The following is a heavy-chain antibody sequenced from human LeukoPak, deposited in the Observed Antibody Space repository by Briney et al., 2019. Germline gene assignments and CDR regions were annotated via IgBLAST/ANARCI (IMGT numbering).Heavy chain of an antibody. CDR3: AKDSPTYYDFWSGYNEFDY. V-gene: IGHV3-23*01. Sequence: GGSRRLSCAASGFTFSSYAMSWVRQAPGKGLEWVSAISGSGGSTYYADSVKGRFTISRDNSKNTLYLQMNSLRAEDTAVYYCAKDSPTYYDFWSGYNEFDYWGQGTLVTVSS. D-gene: IGHD3-3*01. J-gene: IGHJ4*02. CDR2: ISGSGGST. CDR1: GFTFSSYA.